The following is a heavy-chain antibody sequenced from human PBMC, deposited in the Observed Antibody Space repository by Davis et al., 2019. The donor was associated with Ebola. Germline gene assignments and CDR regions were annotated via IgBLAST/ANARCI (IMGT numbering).Heavy chain of an antibody. J-gene: IGHJ5*02. CDR2: INHSGST. D-gene: IGHD6-13*01. CDR3: ARDGYSSSWYLNWFDP. V-gene: IGHV4-39*07. CDR1: GGSIISSSSY. Sequence: SETLSLTCTVSGGSIISSSSYWGWIRQPPGKGLEWIGEINHSGSTNYNPSLKSRVTISVDTSKNQFSLKLSSVTAADTAVYYCARDGYSSSWYLNWFDPWGQGTLVTVSS.